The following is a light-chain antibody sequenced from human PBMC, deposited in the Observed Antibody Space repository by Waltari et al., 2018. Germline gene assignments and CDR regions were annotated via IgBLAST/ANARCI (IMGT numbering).Light chain of an antibody. CDR1: QSVSSSY. CDR3: QQYGSSPRLFT. Sequence: EIVLTQSPGTLSLSPGERATLSCRASQSVSSSYLAWYQQKPGQAPRLLIYGASSRATGIPDRFSGSGSGTDFTLTISRLELEDFAVYYCQQYGSSPRLFTFGPGTKVDIK. V-gene: IGKV3-20*01. J-gene: IGKJ3*01. CDR2: GAS.